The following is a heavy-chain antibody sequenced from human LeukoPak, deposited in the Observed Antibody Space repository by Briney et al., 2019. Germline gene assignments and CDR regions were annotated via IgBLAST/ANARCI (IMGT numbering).Heavy chain of an antibody. V-gene: IGHV4-34*01. Sequence: SETLSLTCAVYGGSFSGYYWSWIRQPPGKGLEWIGEINHSGSTNYNPSLRSRVTVSVDTSKNQFSLKLSSVNAADTAVYYCARVLKGDIVVVPAAQNWIDPWGQGTLVTVSS. CDR1: GGSFSGYY. CDR3: ARVLKGDIVVVPAAQNWIDP. D-gene: IGHD2-2*01. CDR2: INHSGST. J-gene: IGHJ5*02.